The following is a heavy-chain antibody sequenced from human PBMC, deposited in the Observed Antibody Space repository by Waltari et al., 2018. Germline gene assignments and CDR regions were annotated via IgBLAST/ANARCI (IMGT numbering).Heavy chain of an antibody. D-gene: IGHD6-19*01. J-gene: IGHJ4*02. V-gene: IGHV3-7*03. CDR2: IKEDGSEI. Sequence: EVQLVESGGGLVQPGGALRLSCPAFGFTFSSYWMTWVRQAPGKGLEWVANIKEDGSEIRYVDSVKGRFTISRDNAKNSLYLQMDSLRVEDTAVYYCARKYSSGWTVLNYWGQGTLVTVSS. CDR3: ARKYSSGWTVLNY. CDR1: GFTFSSYW.